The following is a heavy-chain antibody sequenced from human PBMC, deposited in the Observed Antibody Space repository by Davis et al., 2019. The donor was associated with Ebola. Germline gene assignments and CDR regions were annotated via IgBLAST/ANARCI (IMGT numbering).Heavy chain of an antibody. Sequence: GGSLRLSCAASGFTVSSNYMSWVRQAPGKGLEWVSVIYSGGSTYYADSVKGRFTISRDNSKNTLYLQMNSLRAEDTAVYYCAKDGYSSSSAALFDYWGQGTLVTVSP. CDR3: AKDGYSSSSAALFDY. CDR2: IYSGGST. J-gene: IGHJ4*02. V-gene: IGHV3-53*01. D-gene: IGHD6-6*01. CDR1: GFTVSSNY.